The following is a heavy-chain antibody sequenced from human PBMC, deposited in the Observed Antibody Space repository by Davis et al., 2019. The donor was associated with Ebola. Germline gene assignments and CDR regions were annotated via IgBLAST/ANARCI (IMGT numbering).Heavy chain of an antibody. Sequence: MPSETLSPTCAVYGVSFSGYYWNWIRQPPGKGLEWIGEINHSGRTNYNPSLKSRVTMSVDTSKNQFSLRVRSVTAADTAVYYCARGGGYGGYGMDGWGQGTTVTVSS. CDR3: ARGGGYGGYGMDG. V-gene: IGHV4-34*01. D-gene: IGHD6-25*01. CDR1: GVSFSGYY. CDR2: INHSGRT. J-gene: IGHJ6*02.